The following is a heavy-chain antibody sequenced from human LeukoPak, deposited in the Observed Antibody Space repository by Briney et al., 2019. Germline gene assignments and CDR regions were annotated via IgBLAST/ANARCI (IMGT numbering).Heavy chain of an antibody. CDR2: IYTSGST. Sequence: TSETLSLTCTVSGGSISSYYWSWIRQPAGKGLEWIGRIYTSGSTNYNPSLKSRVTMSVDTSKNQFSLKLSSVTAADTAVYYCARSRYDYVWGSYRSRDYYYGMDVWGQGTTVTVSS. CDR3: ARSRYDYVWGSYRSRDYYYGMDV. V-gene: IGHV4-4*07. D-gene: IGHD3-16*02. CDR1: GGSISSYY. J-gene: IGHJ6*02.